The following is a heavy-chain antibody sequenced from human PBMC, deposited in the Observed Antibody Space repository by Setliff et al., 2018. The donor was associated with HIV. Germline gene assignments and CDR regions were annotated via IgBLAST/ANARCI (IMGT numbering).Heavy chain of an antibody. D-gene: IGHD6-19*01. V-gene: IGHV3-7*03. CDR3: AREPSGSLDY. CDR2: INHDGSEK. J-gene: IGHJ4*02. CDR1: GFTFGDYA. Sequence: GGSLRLSCTASGFTFGDYAMSWVRQAPGKGLEWVASINHDGSEKYYVDSVKGRFIISRDNAKNSLHLQMNSLRAEDTAVYYCAREPSGSLDYWGQGTLVTVSS.